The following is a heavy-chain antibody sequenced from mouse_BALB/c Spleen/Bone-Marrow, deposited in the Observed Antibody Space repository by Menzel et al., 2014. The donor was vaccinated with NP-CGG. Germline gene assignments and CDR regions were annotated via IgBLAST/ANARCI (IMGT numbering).Heavy chain of an antibody. CDR1: GFTFSSFG. J-gene: IGHJ4*01. Sequence: EVMLVESGGGLVQPVGSRKLSCAASGFTFSSFGIHWVRQAPEKGLEWVAYISSGSSTIYYADTVRGRFTISRDNPKNTLFLQMTSLRSEDTAMYYCARSGYGDYYAMDYWGQGTSVTVSS. D-gene: IGHD2-10*02. CDR2: ISSGSSTI. V-gene: IGHV5-17*02. CDR3: ARSGYGDYYAMDY.